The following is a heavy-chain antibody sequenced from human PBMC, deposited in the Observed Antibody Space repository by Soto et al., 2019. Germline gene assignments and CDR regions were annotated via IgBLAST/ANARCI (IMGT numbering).Heavy chain of an antibody. CDR3: ARHPRYCSGGSCPYYFDY. CDR1: GYSFTSYW. V-gene: IGHV5-10-1*01. J-gene: IGHJ4*02. D-gene: IGHD2-15*01. Sequence: GESLKISCKGSGYSFTSYWISWVRQMPGKGLEWMGRIDPSASYTNYSPSFQGHVTISADKSISTAYLQWSSLKASDTAMYYCARHPRYCSGGSCPYYFDYWGQGTLVTVSS. CDR2: IDPSASYT.